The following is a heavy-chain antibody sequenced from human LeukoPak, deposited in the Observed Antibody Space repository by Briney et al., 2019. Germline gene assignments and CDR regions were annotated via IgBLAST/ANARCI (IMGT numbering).Heavy chain of an antibody. CDR2: INHSGST. D-gene: IGHD5-24*01. J-gene: IGHJ4*02. CDR3: ARGLSLDRYEMATRDSWVGVDY. CDR1: GGSFSGYY. V-gene: IGHV4-34*01. Sequence: SETLSLTCAVSGGSFSGYYWSWIRQPPGKGLEWTGEINHSGSTNYNPSLKSRVTISVDTSKNQFSLKLSSVTAADTAVYYCARGLSLDRYEMATRDSWVGVDYWGQGTLVTVSS.